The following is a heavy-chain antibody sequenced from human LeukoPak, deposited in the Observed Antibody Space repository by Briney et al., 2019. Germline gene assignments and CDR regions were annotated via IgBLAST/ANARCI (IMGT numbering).Heavy chain of an antibody. CDR2: IRYDGSNK. Sequence: PGGSLRLSCAASGFTFSSYGMHWVRQAPGKGLEWVTFIRYDGSNKYYADAVKGRFTISRDNAKNSLYLQMNSLRAEDTAVYYCARVYRGYFDYWGQGTLVTVSS. V-gene: IGHV3-30*02. J-gene: IGHJ4*02. CDR3: ARVYRGYFDY. CDR1: GFTFSSYG. D-gene: IGHD1-14*01.